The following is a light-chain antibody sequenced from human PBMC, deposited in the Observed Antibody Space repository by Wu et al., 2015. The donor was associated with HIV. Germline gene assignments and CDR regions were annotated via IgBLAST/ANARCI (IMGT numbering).Light chain of an antibody. V-gene: IGKV3-11*01. J-gene: IGKJ5*01. CDR3: QQRRTWPLT. CDR2: DAS. Sequence: DIVLTQSPATLSLSPGERATLSCRASQNVNNYLAWYQRKPGQAPRLLVYDASNRAKGIPARFTGSGSGTDFTLTINSLEPEDFAVYYCQQRRTWPLTFGQGTRLEVK. CDR1: QNVNNY.